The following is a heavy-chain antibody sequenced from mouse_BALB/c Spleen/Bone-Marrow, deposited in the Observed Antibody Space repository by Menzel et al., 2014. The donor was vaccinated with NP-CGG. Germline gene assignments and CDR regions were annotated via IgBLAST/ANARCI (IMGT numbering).Heavy chain of an antibody. CDR2: ISGGTSTI. CDR1: GFTFRSFG. CDR3: VRGGYYVPSYFDS. V-gene: IGHV5-17*02. D-gene: IGHD2-3*01. J-gene: IGHJ2*01. Sequence: LEESGGGLVQPGGSRKLSCAASGFTFRSFGMHWARQAPEKGLEWVAYISGGTSTIYYADTVKGRVTISRDNPNNALFLQMTSLRSEDTAMYYCVRGGYYVPSYFDSWGQGTTLTVSS.